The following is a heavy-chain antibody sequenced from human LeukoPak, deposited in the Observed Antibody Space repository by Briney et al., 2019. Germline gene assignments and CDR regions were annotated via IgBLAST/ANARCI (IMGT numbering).Heavy chain of an antibody. V-gene: IGHV3-7*01. CDR3: AREKTYYDYVWGSYRSYYFDY. CDR2: IKQDGSEK. J-gene: IGHJ4*02. Sequence: PGGSLRLSCAASGFTFSSYSMSWVRQAPGKGLEWVANIKQDGSEKYYMDSVKGRFTISRDNAKNSLYLQMNSLRAEDTAVYYCAREKTYYDYVWGSYRSYYFDYWGQGTLVTVSS. CDR1: GFTFSSYS. D-gene: IGHD3-16*02.